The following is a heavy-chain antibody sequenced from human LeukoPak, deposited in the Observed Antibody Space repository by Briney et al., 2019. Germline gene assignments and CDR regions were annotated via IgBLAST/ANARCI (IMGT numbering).Heavy chain of an antibody. CDR1: GYTFSGYA. Sequence: APVKVSCKASGYTFSGYAIHWVRQAPGQRFEWMGWINAGNGHTKYSQNFQGRVTITRDSSANIVYMDVSSLTSEDTAVYYCARDLGYDGIYYWYFDLWGRGTLVTVSS. J-gene: IGHJ2*01. CDR2: INAGNGHT. D-gene: IGHD5-12*01. V-gene: IGHV1-3*01. CDR3: ARDLGYDGIYYWYFDL.